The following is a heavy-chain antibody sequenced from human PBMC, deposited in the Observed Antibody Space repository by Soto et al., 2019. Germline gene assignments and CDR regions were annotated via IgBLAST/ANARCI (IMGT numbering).Heavy chain of an antibody. Sequence: GSLRLSCAVSGFSFGSYWMSWVRQAPGKGLEWLASIKDDGSERYYLDSVKGRFTISRDNAKDSLSLQMNSLRGEDTAFYYCARDVGPVTIFGEALSGYFDFWGQGTLVTVSS. D-gene: IGHD3-3*01. J-gene: IGHJ4*02. V-gene: IGHV3-7*03. CDR3: ARDVGPVTIFGEALSGYFDF. CDR1: GFSFGSYW. CDR2: IKDDGSER.